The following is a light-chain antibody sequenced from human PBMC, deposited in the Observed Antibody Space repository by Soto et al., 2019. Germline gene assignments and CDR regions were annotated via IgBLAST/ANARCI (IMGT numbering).Light chain of an antibody. J-gene: IGLJ2*01. CDR2: GVS. CDR3: SSYAGSNSYVV. V-gene: IGLV2-8*01. Sequence: QSALTQPPSASGSPGQSVSISCTGTSSDIGAYNFVSWYQQHPGKAPRLMIYGVSKRPSGVPDRFSGSKSGNTASLTVSGLQAEDEAEYYCSSYAGSNSYVVFGGGTKLTVL. CDR1: SSDIGAYNF.